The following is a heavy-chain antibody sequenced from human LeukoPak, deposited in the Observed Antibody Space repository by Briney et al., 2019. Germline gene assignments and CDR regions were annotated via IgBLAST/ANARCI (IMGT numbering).Heavy chain of an antibody. CDR1: GGSISSYY. CDR2: IYYSGST. J-gene: IGHJ5*02. CDR3: ARDLTRYCSGGSCYFNWFDP. V-gene: IGHV4-59*01. Sequence: PSETLSLTCTVSGGSISSYYWSWIRQPPGKGLEWIGYIYYSGSTNYNPSLKSRVTISVDTSKNQFSLKLSSVTAADTAVYYCARDLTRYCSGGSCYFNWFDPWGQGTLVTVSS. D-gene: IGHD2-15*01.